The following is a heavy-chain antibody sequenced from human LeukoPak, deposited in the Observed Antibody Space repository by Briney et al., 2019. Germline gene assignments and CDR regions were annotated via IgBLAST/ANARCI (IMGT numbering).Heavy chain of an antibody. J-gene: IGHJ4*02. CDR3: AKVVGRYSSSSRHFDY. V-gene: IGHV3-30*02. CDR2: IWYDGSNK. CDR1: GFTFSNHG. D-gene: IGHD6-6*01. Sequence: GGSLRLSCAASGFTFSNHGMQWVRQAPGKGLEWVAVIWYDGSNKYYADSVKGRFTISRDNSKNTLYLQMNSLRAEDTAVYYCAKVVGRYSSSSRHFDYWGQGTLVTVSS.